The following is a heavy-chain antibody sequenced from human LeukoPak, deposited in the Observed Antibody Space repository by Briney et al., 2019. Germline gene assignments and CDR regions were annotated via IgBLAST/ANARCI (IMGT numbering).Heavy chain of an antibody. CDR2: IKQDGSEK. Sequence: GGSLRLSCAASGFPFSDFDMTWFRQAPGKGLEWVANIKQDGSEKYYVDSVKGRFTISRDNAKNSLYLQMNSLRAEDTAVYYCARDVYDSSGYYYLTGSPDYWGQGTLVTVSS. J-gene: IGHJ4*02. D-gene: IGHD3-22*01. V-gene: IGHV3-7*04. CDR3: ARDVYDSSGYYYLTGSPDY. CDR1: GFPFSDFD.